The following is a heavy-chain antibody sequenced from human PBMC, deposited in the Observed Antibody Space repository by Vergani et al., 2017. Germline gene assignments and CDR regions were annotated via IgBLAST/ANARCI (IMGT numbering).Heavy chain of an antibody. CDR1: VGTFSSYA. CDR2: IIPIFGTA. Sequence: QVQLVQSGAEVKKPGSSVKVSCKASVGTFSSYAISWVRQAPGQGLEWMGRIIPIFGTANYAQKFQGRVTITADESTSTAYMELSSLRSEDTAVYYCARDEGAIVVVPAAIDYYYYGMDVWGQGTTVTVSS. V-gene: IGHV1-69*13. J-gene: IGHJ6*02. CDR3: ARDEGAIVVVPAAIDYYYYGMDV. D-gene: IGHD2-2*01.